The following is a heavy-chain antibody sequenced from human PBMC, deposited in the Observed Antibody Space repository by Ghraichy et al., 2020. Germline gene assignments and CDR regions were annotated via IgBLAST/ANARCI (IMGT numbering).Heavy chain of an antibody. CDR2: ISSSISTI. Sequence: GGSLRLSCAASGFTFCSYSMNWVRQAPGKGLEWVSYISSSISTIYYADSVKGRFTISRDNAKNSLYLQMNSLRAEDTAVYYCARERGSSSSGGVYYFDYWGQGTMVTVSS. D-gene: IGHD6-6*01. J-gene: IGHJ4*02. CDR3: ARERGSSSSGGVYYFDY. V-gene: IGHV3-48*01. CDR1: GFTFCSYS.